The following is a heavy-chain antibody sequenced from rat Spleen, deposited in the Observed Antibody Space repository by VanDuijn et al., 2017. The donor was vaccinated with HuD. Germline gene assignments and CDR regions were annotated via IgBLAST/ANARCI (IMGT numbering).Heavy chain of an antibody. V-gene: IGHV5-31*01. D-gene: IGHD1-9*01. CDR1: GFTFNNYW. Sequence: EVQLVESGGGLVQPGRSLKLSCAASGFTFNNYWMSWIRQAPGKGLEWVASITNTGGSTYYPDSVKGRFTISRDNAKSTLYLQMNSLRSEDTATYYCATAAYYGYTGDVMDAWGQGASVTVSS. J-gene: IGHJ4*01. CDR2: ITNTGGST. CDR3: ATAAYYGYTGDVMDA.